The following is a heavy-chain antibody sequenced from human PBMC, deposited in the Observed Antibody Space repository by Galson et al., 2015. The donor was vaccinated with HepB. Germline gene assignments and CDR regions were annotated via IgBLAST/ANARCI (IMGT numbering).Heavy chain of an antibody. V-gene: IGHV3-64D*06. CDR3: VKDESSWSFFDY. CDR1: GFNFSSYA. CDR2: ISRNGGAT. D-gene: IGHD6-13*01. Sequence: SLRLSCAASGFNFSSYAMHWVRQAPGKGLEYLSAISRNGGATYYADSVKGRFTMSRDNSKNTLYLQMSSLRAEDTAVYYCVKDESSWSFFDYWGQGTLVTVSS. J-gene: IGHJ4*02.